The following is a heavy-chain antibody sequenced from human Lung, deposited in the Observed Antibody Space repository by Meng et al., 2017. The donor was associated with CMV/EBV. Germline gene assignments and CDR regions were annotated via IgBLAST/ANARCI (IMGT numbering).Heavy chain of an antibody. CDR2: IPHRGSS. CDR3: LRRSGGSV. J-gene: IGHJ1*01. V-gene: IGHV4-4*03. D-gene: IGHD3-10*01. CDR1: GASITNHHW. Sequence: QVQLRASGPALVKPPETLSLPCAVSGASITNHHWWAWVRQPPGKGLEWIGEIPHRGSSAYNPSLKSRVSMSIDKSKNQFSLKLTSVTAADTAVYHCLRRSGGSVWGQGTLVTVSS.